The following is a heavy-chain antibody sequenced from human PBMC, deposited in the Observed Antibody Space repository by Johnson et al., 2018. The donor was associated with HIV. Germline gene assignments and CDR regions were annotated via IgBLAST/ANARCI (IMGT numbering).Heavy chain of an antibody. V-gene: IGHV3-7*03. D-gene: IGHD6-6*01. Sequence: VQLVEFGGGLVQTGGSLRLSCAASGFSLSNYWMSWVRQAPGKGLEWVANIKQDGSEKYYVDSVKGRFTVSRDNAKNSLYLQMNSLRAEDTALYFCARDGRGEQLVDQGDAFDIWGQGTMVTVSS. CDR1: GFSLSNYW. J-gene: IGHJ3*02. CDR2: IKQDGSEK. CDR3: ARDGRGEQLVDQGDAFDI.